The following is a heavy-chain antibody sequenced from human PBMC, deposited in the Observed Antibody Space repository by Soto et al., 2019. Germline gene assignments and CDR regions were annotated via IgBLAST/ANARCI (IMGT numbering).Heavy chain of an antibody. D-gene: IGHD1-7*01. V-gene: IGHV3-30*18. CDR3: ANSPNYPVHFDY. CDR1: GFTFRSYG. J-gene: IGHJ4*02. CDR2: ISYDGSNK. Sequence: QVPLVESGGGVVQPGRSLRLSCTASGFTFRSYGMHWVRQAPGKGLEWVAVISYDGSNKYYADSVKGRFTISRDNSKNTLNLQMNSLRAEDTAVYYCANSPNYPVHFDYWGQGTLVTVSS.